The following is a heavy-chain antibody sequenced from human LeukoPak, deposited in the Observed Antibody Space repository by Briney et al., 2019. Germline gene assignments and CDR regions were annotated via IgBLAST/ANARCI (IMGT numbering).Heavy chain of an antibody. Sequence: GGSLRLSCAASGFTVSSNYMSWVRQAPGKGLEWVSVIYSGGSTYYADSVKGRFTISRDNSKNTLYLQMNSLRAEDTAVYYCARGPGGTSLSYFDYWGQGTLVTVSS. CDR1: GFTVSSNY. CDR3: ARGPGGTSLSYFDY. J-gene: IGHJ4*02. CDR2: IYSGGST. V-gene: IGHV3-66*01. D-gene: IGHD2-2*01.